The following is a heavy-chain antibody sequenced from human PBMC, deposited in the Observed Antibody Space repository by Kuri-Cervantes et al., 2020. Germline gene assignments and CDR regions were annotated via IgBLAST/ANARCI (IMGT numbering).Heavy chain of an antibody. Sequence: LSLTCAASGFTFSSYSMNWVRQAPGKGLEWVAVISYDGSNKYYADSVKGRFTISRDNSKNTLYLQMNSLRAEDTAVYYCARAHWGGDCIDYWGQGTLVTVSS. J-gene: IGHJ4*02. CDR1: GFTFSSYS. V-gene: IGHV3-30*03. D-gene: IGHD2-21*02. CDR3: ARAHWGGDCIDY. CDR2: ISYDGSNK.